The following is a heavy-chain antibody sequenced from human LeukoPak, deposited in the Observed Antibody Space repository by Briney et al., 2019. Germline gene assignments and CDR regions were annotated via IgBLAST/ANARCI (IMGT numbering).Heavy chain of an antibody. CDR1: GFTFSSNA. D-gene: IGHD3-10*02. V-gene: IGHV3-48*03. Sequence: GGSLRLSCAASGFTFSSNAMSWVRQAPGKGLEWVSYISSSGSTIYYADSVKGRFTISRDNAKNSLYLQMNSLRAEDTAVYYCAELGITMIGGVWGKGTTVTISS. CDR2: ISSSGSTI. J-gene: IGHJ6*04. CDR3: AELGITMIGGV.